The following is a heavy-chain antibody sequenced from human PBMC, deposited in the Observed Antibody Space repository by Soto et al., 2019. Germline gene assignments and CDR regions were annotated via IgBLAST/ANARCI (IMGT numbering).Heavy chain of an antibody. CDR2: ISSDGGVA. CDR3: ASAVANTRNGLNI. J-gene: IGHJ3*02. V-gene: IGHV3-74*01. Sequence: EVQLVESGGDLLQPGGSLRLSCAASGFTFSNHWIHWVRRAPGKGLVWVSRISSDGGVATYADSVKGRFTISRDNAKNTLYLQMNSLRAEDTAVYYCASAVANTRNGLNIWGQGTMVTVSS. CDR1: GFTFSNHW. D-gene: IGHD5-12*01.